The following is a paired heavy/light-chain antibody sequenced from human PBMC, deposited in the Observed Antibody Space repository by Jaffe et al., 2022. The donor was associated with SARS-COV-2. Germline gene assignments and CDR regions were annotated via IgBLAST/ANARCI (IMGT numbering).Light chain of an antibody. J-gene: IGKJ5*01. V-gene: IGKV1-12*01. Sequence: DIQMTQSPSSVSASVGDRVTITCRASQAISNKLAWYQQKPGKAPNLLIYAASSLQSGVPSRFSGSGSGTDFTLTISGLQPEDFATYFCQQAHSFPVTFGQGTRLEIK. CDR1: QAISNK. CDR2: AAS. CDR3: QQAHSFPVT.
Heavy chain of an antibody. Sequence: EVQLVESGGGLVMPGGSLRLSCAASGFTLNTFAMHWVRQAPGRGLEWVSSIGSDSKSIYYADSVKGRFIVSRENAKNSLFLQMTSLRGEDTAVYFCARALFKDGNNYGRWFDPWGQGTLVTVSS. V-gene: IGHV3-21*02. CDR2: IGSDSKSI. D-gene: IGHD5-12*01. J-gene: IGHJ5*02. CDR3: ARALFKDGNNYGRWFDP. CDR1: GFTLNTFA.